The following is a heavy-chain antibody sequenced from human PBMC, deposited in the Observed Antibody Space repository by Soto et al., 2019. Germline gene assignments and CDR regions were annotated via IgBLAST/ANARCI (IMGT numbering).Heavy chain of an antibody. Sequence: KGLEWVSAISGSGGSTYYADSVKGRFTISRDNSKNTLYLQMNSLRAEDTAVYYCAKDSEYYDILTGYYPVDYWGQGTLVSVYS. D-gene: IGHD3-9*01. CDR3: AKDSEYYDILTGYYPVDY. J-gene: IGHJ4*02. CDR2: ISGSGGST. V-gene: IGHV3-23*01.